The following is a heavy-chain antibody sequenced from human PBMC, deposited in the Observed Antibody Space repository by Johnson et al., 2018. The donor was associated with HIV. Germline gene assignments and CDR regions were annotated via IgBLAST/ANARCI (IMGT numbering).Heavy chain of an antibody. CDR1: GFTFSAYY. J-gene: IGHJ3*02. Sequence: VESGGGLVKPGGSLRLSCAASGFTFSAYYMSWIRQAPGKGLECLAYISSSGSSVYYTDSVKGRFTISRDNTKNSLHLQMNSLRAEDTAVYYCARDRGYWDAFDIWGQGTMVSVSS. V-gene: IGHV3-11*04. CDR2: ISSSGSSV. CDR3: ARDRGYWDAFDI. D-gene: IGHD3-22*01.